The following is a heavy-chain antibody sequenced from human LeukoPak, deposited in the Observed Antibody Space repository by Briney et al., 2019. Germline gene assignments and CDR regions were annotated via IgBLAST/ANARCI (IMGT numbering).Heavy chain of an antibody. V-gene: IGHV4-59*01. Sequence: PSETLSLTCTVSGGSISSYYWSWIRQPPGKGLEWIGYIYYSGSTNYNPSLKSRVTISVDTSKNQFSLKLSSVTAADTAVYYCAREGSSGYYRWFDPWGQGTLVTVSS. CDR1: GGSISSYY. CDR2: IYYSGST. D-gene: IGHD3-22*01. CDR3: AREGSSGYYRWFDP. J-gene: IGHJ5*02.